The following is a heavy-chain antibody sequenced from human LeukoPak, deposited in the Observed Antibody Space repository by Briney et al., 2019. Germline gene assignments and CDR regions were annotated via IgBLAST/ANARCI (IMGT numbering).Heavy chain of an antibody. Sequence: ASVKVSCKASGGTFSSYAISWVRQAPGQGLERMGRIIPILGIANYAQKFQGRVTITADKSTSTAYMELSSLRSEDTAVYYCARAPPYDYVWGSYRPFDYWGQGTLVTVSS. CDR3: ARAPPYDYVWGSYRPFDY. J-gene: IGHJ4*02. V-gene: IGHV1-69*04. D-gene: IGHD3-16*02. CDR1: GGTFSSYA. CDR2: IIPILGIA.